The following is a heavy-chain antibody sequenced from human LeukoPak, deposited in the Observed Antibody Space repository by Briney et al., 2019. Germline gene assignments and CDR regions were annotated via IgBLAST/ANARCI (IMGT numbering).Heavy chain of an antibody. V-gene: IGHV1-8*01. D-gene: IGHD6-13*01. CDR3: ASQADIAAAGNDY. CDR2: MNPNSGNT. J-gene: IGHJ4*02. CDR1: GYTFTSYD. Sequence: ASVKVSCKASGYTFTSYDINWVRQATGQGLEWMGWMNPNSGNTGYAQKFQGRVTMTRNTSISTAYVELSSLRSEDTAVYYCASQADIAAAGNDYWGQGTLVTVSS.